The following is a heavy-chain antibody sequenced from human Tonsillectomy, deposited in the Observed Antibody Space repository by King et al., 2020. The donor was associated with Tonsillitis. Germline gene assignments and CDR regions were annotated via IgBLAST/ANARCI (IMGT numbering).Heavy chain of an antibody. D-gene: IGHD3-22*01. J-gene: IGHJ4*01. CDR2: ISGSGGST. Sequence: VQLVESGGGLVQPGGSLRLSCAASGFTFSSYAMSWVRQAPGKGLEGVSAISGSGGSTYYADSVKGRFTISRDNSKNTLYLQMNSLRAEDTAIYYCAKGGEVVVITYYFDYWGQGTLVTVSS. CDR3: AKGGEVVVITYYFDY. CDR1: GFTFSSYA. V-gene: IGHV3-23*04.